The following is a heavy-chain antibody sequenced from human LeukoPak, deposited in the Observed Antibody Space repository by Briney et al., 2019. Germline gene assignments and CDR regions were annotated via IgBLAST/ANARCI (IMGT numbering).Heavy chain of an antibody. J-gene: IGHJ4*02. CDR2: INPSGGST. CDR1: GYTFTSYG. CDR3: ARADYGDYVWRYYFDY. V-gene: IGHV1-46*01. D-gene: IGHD4-17*01. Sequence: GASVKVSCKASGYTFTSYGISWVRQAPGQGLEWMGVINPSGGSTSYAQKFQGRVTMTRDMSTSTVHMELSSLRSEDTAVYYCARADYGDYVWRYYFDYWGQGTLVTVSS.